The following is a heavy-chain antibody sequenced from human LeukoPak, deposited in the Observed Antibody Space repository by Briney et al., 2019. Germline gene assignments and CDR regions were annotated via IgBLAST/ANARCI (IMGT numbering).Heavy chain of an antibody. D-gene: IGHD3-22*01. V-gene: IGHV3-23*01. CDR2: ISGSGGST. Sequence: GAFLRLSCAASGFTFSSYAMSWVRQAPGKGLEWVSAISGSGGSTYYADSVKGRFTISRDNSKNTLYLHMNSLRAEDTAVYYCAKNYDSSGYRYYYYGMDVWGQGTTVTVSS. CDR1: GFTFSSYA. CDR3: AKNYDSSGYRYYYYGMDV. J-gene: IGHJ6*02.